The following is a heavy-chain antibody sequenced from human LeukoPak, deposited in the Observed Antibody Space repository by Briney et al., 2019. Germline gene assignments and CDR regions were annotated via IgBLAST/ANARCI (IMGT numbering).Heavy chain of an antibody. CDR1: GFTFSSYS. Sequence: GGSLRLSCAASGFTFSSYSMNWVRQAPGKWLEWVSAISGNGDHTYYADSVKGRFTISRDNSKNTLYLQMSSLRAEDTALYYCAKDLTVARLYYYMDVWGNGTTVIVSS. D-gene: IGHD6-19*01. CDR2: ISGNGDHT. CDR3: AKDLTVARLYYYMDV. V-gene: IGHV3-23*01. J-gene: IGHJ6*03.